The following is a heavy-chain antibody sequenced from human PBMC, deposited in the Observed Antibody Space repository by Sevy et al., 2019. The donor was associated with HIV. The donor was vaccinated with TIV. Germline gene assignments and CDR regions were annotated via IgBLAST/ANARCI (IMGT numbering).Heavy chain of an antibody. D-gene: IGHD2-15*01. Sequence: GGSLRLSCAASGFTFSSYNMNWVRQAPGKGLEWVSSIGSSSSYIYYTDSVKGRFTVSRDNAKNSLYLQMNSLRAEDTAFYYCARVVAYCTGGSCFPGYYYGMDVWGQGTTVTVSS. V-gene: IGHV3-21*01. CDR3: ARVVAYCTGGSCFPGYYYGMDV. J-gene: IGHJ6*02. CDR1: GFTFSSYN. CDR2: IGSSSSYI.